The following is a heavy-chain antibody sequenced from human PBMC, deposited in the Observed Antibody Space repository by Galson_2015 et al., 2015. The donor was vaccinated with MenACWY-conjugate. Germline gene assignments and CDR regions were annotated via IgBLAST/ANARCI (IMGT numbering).Heavy chain of an antibody. CDR2: INTDTGKP. J-gene: IGHJ5*02. CDR1: GYSFTTYA. V-gene: IGHV7-4-1*02. CDR3: ARSTGGYCSGGSCYWGS. Sequence: SVKVSCKASGYSFTTYAMIWVRQAPGQGLEWMGWINTDTGKPTYAQGFTGRFVFSLDTSVSTVYLQINDLKAEDTAVYFCARSTGGYCSGGSCYWGSWGQGTLVIVPS. D-gene: IGHD2-15*01.